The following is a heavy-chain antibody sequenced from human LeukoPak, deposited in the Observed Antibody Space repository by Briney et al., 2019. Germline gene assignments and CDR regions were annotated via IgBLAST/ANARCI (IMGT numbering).Heavy chain of an antibody. Sequence: GGSLRISCAASGFSFNAYAMTWVRQAPRKGLEWVSRITKTGRTTSYTGSVKGRFTISRDNSKNTLHLQMNRLRVEDTALYFCAKDHDNTDSYYYFDSWGLGTLVTVSS. V-gene: IGHV3-23*01. J-gene: IGHJ4*02. CDR2: ITKTGRTT. D-gene: IGHD3-10*01. CDR1: GFSFNAYA. CDR3: AKDHDNTDSYYYFDS.